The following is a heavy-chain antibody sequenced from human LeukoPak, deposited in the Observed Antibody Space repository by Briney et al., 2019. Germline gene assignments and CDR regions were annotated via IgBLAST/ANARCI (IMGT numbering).Heavy chain of an antibody. CDR3: ANDLGWMQLNLG. D-gene: IGHD5-18*01. Sequence: PGGSLRLSCASSGFTSSRHAIHWVRQAPGKGLEWVAVISYDGSTKYYADSVKGRFTISRDNSKNTVYLQMNRLRDEYTAVYYCANDLGWMQLNLGRGQGTLVTVSS. V-gene: IGHV3-30*04. J-gene: IGHJ4*02. CDR2: ISYDGSTK. CDR1: GFTSSRHA.